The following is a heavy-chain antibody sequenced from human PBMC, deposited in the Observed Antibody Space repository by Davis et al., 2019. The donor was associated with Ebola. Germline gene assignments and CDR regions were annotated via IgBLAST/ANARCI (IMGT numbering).Heavy chain of an antibody. Sequence: GESLKISCAASGFTFSSNSMNWVRQAPGKGLEWVAVISYDGSNKYYADSVKGRFTISRDNSKNTLYLQMNSLRAEDTAVYYCAKGDMLANWGQGTLVTVSS. V-gene: IGHV3-30*18. CDR3: AKGDMLAN. D-gene: IGHD2-8*01. CDR1: GFTFSSNS. CDR2: ISYDGSNK. J-gene: IGHJ4*02.